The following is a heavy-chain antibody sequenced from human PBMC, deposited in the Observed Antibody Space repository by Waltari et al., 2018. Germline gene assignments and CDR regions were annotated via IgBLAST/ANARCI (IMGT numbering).Heavy chain of an antibody. CDR1: GYTFTGYY. CDR2: INPNSGGT. V-gene: IGHV1-2*06. J-gene: IGHJ6*02. CDR3: ARLRGDGYYYGMDV. D-gene: IGHD2-21*01. Sequence: QVQLVQSGAEVKKPGASVKVSCKASGYTFTGYYLHWVRQAPGQGLEWMGRINPNSGGTNYAQKFQGRVTMTRDTSISTAYMELSRLRSDDTAVYYCARLRGDGYYYGMDVWGQGTTVTVSS.